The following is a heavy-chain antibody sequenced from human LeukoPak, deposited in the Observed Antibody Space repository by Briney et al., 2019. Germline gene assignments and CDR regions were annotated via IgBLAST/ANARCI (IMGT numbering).Heavy chain of an antibody. V-gene: IGHV4-39*02. Sequence: SETLSLTCTVSGGSISSSSYYWGWIRQPPGKGLEWIGSIYYSGSTYYNPSLKSRVTISVDTSKNQFSLKLSSVTAADTAVDYCARDALPAAILDWFDPWGQGTLVTVSS. J-gene: IGHJ5*02. CDR1: GGSISSSSYY. CDR2: IYYSGST. CDR3: ARDALPAAILDWFDP. D-gene: IGHD2-2*02.